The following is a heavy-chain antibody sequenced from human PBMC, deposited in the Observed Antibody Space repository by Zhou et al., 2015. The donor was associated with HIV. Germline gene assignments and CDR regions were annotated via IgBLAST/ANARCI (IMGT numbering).Heavy chain of an antibody. CDR1: GGTFRNYA. CDR3: ARGAHWKGIPNYFDS. V-gene: IGHV1-69*01. Sequence: QVHLVQSGAEVKKPGSSVKVSCKASGGTFRNYAFSWVRQAPGQGLEWMGAIVPVFDTPYYAQMFQDRVTITAVESTTTAYLEVRSLTSEDTAVYYCARGAHWKGIPNYFDSWGQGTLVTVSS. CDR2: IVPVFDTP. J-gene: IGHJ4*02. D-gene: IGHD1-1*01.